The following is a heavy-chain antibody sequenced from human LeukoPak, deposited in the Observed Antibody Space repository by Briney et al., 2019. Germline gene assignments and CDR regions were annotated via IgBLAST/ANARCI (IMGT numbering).Heavy chain of an antibody. CDR2: INPNSGGT. D-gene: IGHD3-10*01. Sequence: ASVKVSCKASGYTFTGYYMHWVRQAPGQGLEWMGWINPNSGGTNYAQKFQGRVTMTRDTSISTAYMELSRLRSDDTAVYYCARAPRKLLWFGVPKGGYFDYWGQGTLVTVSS. CDR1: GYTFTGYY. J-gene: IGHJ4*02. V-gene: IGHV1-2*02. CDR3: ARAPRKLLWFGVPKGGYFDY.